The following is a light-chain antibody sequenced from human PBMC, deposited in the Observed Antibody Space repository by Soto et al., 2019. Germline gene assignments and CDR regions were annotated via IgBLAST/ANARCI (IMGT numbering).Light chain of an antibody. CDR1: QSVDTF. CDR2: DAS. J-gene: IGKJ1*01. Sequence: EIVLTQSPAALSLSPGERATLSCRASQSVDTFFAWYQHKPGQAPRLLIYDASNRATAIPARFSGSGSGTDFTLTISSLEPEDFAVYFCQQRSNRPPWTFGQGTKVEI. CDR3: QQRSNRPPWT. V-gene: IGKV3-11*01.